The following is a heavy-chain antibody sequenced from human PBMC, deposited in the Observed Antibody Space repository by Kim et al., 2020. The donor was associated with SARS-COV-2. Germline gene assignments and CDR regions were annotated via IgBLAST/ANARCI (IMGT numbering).Heavy chain of an antibody. D-gene: IGHD6-6*01. J-gene: IGHJ3*02. CDR3: ARDPPVIAALRAFDI. Sequence: SVKGRFTISKDNAKNSLYLQMNSLRAEDTAVYYCARDPPVIAALRAFDIWGQGTMVTVSS. V-gene: IGHV3-21*01.